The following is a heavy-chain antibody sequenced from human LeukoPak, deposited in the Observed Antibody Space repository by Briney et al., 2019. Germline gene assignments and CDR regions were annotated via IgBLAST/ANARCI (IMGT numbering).Heavy chain of an antibody. V-gene: IGHV4-38-2*01. CDR3: ARSARGALILVVISEFDF. D-gene: IGHD3-22*01. J-gene: IGHJ4*02. CDR2: IHHSGKS. CDR1: GYYIRNGYF. Sequence: KPSETLSLTCGVSGYYIRNGYFWGWIRQPPGKGLEWIGSIHHSGKSDYNPSFKSRVTISVDTSKNQFALRLSSVTAADTAVYYCARSARGALILVVISEFDFWGQGTLVTVSS.